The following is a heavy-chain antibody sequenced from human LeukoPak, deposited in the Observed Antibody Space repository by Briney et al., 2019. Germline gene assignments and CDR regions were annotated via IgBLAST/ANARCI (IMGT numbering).Heavy chain of an antibody. CDR1: GGSISSYY. Sequence: PSETLSRTCTVSGGSISSYYWSWIRQPAGKGLEWIGRIYTTGSTNYNPSLKSRVTMSVDTSKNQFSLNLGSVSAADTAVYYCARDRTYGGNSGFDYWGQGTLVTVSS. CDR3: ARDRTYGGNSGFDY. V-gene: IGHV4-4*07. J-gene: IGHJ4*02. CDR2: IYTTGST. D-gene: IGHD4-23*01.